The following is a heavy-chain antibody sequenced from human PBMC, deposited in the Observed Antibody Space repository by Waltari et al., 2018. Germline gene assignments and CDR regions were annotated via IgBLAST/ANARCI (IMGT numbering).Heavy chain of an antibody. Sequence: QVQLVESGGGVVQQGRARRLACAVYGVTFGRYGMHWVRQAPGMGLECVSAIWFDGSSKYYADSVKGRFTISRDNSKNTLFLQMNSLRAEDTAMYYCAKDTGRYYYYMDVWGKGTTVTVSS. D-gene: IGHD4-17*01. CDR3: AKDTGRYYYYMDV. J-gene: IGHJ6*03. CDR2: IWFDGSSK. CDR1: GVTFGRYG. V-gene: IGHV3-33*06.